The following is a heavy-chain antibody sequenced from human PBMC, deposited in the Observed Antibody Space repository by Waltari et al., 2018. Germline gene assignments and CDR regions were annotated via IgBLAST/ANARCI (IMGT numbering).Heavy chain of an antibody. J-gene: IGHJ3*02. D-gene: IGHD2-21*01. V-gene: IGHV4-34*01. CDR3: ARGRFPAFDI. CDR1: GGSFSGYY. Sequence: QVQLQQWGAGLLKPSETLSLTCAVYGGSFSGYYWSWIRQPPGKGLEWIGEINHSGSTNYNPSLKSRVTISVDTSKNQFSLKLSSVTAADTAVYYCARGRFPAFDIWGQGTMVTVSS. CDR2: INHSGST.